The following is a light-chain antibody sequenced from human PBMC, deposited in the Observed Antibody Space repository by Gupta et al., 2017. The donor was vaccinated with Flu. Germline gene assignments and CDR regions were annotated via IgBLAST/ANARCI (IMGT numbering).Light chain of an antibody. Sequence: SYVLTQSPSVSVAPGQTARITCGGNNIGSKRVHWYQQKPGQAPAVVVYDDSDRRSGVPERFSGSNSGNTATLTISRVEAGDEADYYCQVWDSNSDHGVFGGGTKLSVL. J-gene: IGLJ3*02. CDR3: QVWDSNSDHGV. CDR1: NIGSKR. V-gene: IGLV3-21*02. CDR2: DDS.